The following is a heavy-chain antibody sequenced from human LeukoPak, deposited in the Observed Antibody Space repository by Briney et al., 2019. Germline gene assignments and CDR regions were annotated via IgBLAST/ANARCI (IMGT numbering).Heavy chain of an antibody. Sequence: PSETLSLTCTVSGGSISSYYWSWIRQPPGKGLEWIGNIYYSGSINYNPSLKSRVTISVDTSKNQFSLKLSPVTAADTAVYYCARDSPYSTTIFGYWGQGTLVTVSS. CDR1: GGSISSYY. V-gene: IGHV4-59*01. CDR2: IYYSGSI. CDR3: ARDSPYSTTIFGY. J-gene: IGHJ4*02. D-gene: IGHD3-3*01.